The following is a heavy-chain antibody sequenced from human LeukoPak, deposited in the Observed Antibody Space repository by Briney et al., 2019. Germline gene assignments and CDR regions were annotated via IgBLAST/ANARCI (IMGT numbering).Heavy chain of an antibody. CDR1: GFTFSSYA. J-gene: IGHJ4*02. Sequence: GGSLSLSCAASGFTFSSYAMHWVRQAPGKGLEWVAVISYDGSNKYYADSVKGRFTISRDNSKNTLYLQMNSLRAEDTAVYYCARDTEVTLDYWGQGTLVTVSS. D-gene: IGHD2-21*02. V-gene: IGHV3-30*04. CDR3: ARDTEVTLDY. CDR2: ISYDGSNK.